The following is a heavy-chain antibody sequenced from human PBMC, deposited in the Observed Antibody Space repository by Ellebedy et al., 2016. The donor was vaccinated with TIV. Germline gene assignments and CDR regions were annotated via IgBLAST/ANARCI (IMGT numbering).Heavy chain of an antibody. Sequence: AASVKVSCKASGYTFNSYEIYWVRQAPGQGLEGVGWVNPNSGKTDFAQKFQGRVTMTRNTYISTAYMELSSLRSEDTAVYYCARGRRGARGDYWGQGTLVIVSS. D-gene: IGHD1-26*01. CDR3: ARGRRGARGDY. J-gene: IGHJ4*02. V-gene: IGHV1-8*01. CDR2: VNPNSGKT. CDR1: GYTFNSYE.